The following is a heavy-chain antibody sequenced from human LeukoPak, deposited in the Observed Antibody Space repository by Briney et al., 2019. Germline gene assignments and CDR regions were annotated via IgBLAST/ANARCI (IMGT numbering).Heavy chain of an antibody. CDR2: ITSSSNI. Sequence: GGSLRLSCAASGFTFSSYSMAWVRQARGKGLEWLSYITSSSNINFADSVKGRFTISRDNAKNSLYLQMNSLRDEDTAVYYCARSANPGVHEFDPWGQGTLVTVSS. CDR3: ARSANPGVHEFDP. V-gene: IGHV3-48*02. D-gene: IGHD6-6*01. CDR1: GFTFSSYS. J-gene: IGHJ5*02.